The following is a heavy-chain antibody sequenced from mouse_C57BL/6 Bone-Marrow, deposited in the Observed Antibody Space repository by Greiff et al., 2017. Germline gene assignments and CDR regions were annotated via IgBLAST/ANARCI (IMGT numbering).Heavy chain of an antibody. J-gene: IGHJ3*01. CDR1: GYAFSSSR. Sequence: QVQLQQSGPELVKPGASVKISCKASGYAFSSSRMNWVKQRHGKGLEWIGRIYPGDGDTNYNGKFKGKDTLTADKSSSSAYLQLSRLTSEDSAFYFCARMNPWFAYWGQGTLVTVSA. CDR2: IYPGDGDT. CDR3: ARMNPWFAY. V-gene: IGHV1-82*01.